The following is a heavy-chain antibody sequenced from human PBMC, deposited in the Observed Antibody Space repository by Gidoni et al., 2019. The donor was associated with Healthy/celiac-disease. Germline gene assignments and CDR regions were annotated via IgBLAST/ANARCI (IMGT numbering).Heavy chain of an antibody. CDR3: ARELYTVGSDGWFDP. D-gene: IGHD1-26*01. CDR1: GFTFSSYW. V-gene: IGHV3-74*01. J-gene: IGHJ5*02. CDR2: INSDGSST. Sequence: EVQLVESGGGLVQHGGSLRLSCAASGFTFSSYWMHWVRQAPGKGLVWVSRINSDGSSTSYADSVKGRFTISRDNAKNTLYLQMNSLRAEDTAVYYCARELYTVGSDGWFDPWGQGTLVTVSS.